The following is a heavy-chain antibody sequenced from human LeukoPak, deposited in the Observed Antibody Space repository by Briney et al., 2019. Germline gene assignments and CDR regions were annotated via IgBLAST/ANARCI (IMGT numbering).Heavy chain of an antibody. Sequence: GGSLRLSCPASGFTFGDYAMSWFRQAPGKGLEWVGFIRSKAYGGTTEYAASVKGRFTISRDDSKSIAYLQMNSLKTEDTAVYYCTREGGSYLMDYYYYMDVWGKGTTVTVSS. CDR2: IRSKAYGGTT. CDR1: GFTFGDYA. V-gene: IGHV3-49*03. J-gene: IGHJ6*03. CDR3: TREGGSYLMDYYYYMDV. D-gene: IGHD1-26*01.